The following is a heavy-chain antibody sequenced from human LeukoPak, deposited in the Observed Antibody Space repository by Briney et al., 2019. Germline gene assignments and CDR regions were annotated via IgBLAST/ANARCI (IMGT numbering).Heavy chain of an antibody. D-gene: IGHD6-6*01. Sequence: GGSLRLSCAASGFTFSSYAMSWVRQAPGKGLEWVSAISGSGGSTYSADSVKGRFPISRDNSKNTPYLQMNSLRAEDTAVYYCAKDHPYSSSPDYWGQGTLVTVSS. CDR3: AKDHPYSSSPDY. V-gene: IGHV3-23*01. CDR2: ISGSGGST. CDR1: GFTFSSYA. J-gene: IGHJ4*02.